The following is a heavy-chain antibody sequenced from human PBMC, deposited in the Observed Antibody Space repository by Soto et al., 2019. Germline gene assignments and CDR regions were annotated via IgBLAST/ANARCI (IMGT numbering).Heavy chain of an antibody. J-gene: IGHJ5*02. CDR2: IYHSGST. D-gene: IGHD4-17*01. V-gene: IGHV4-4*02. Sequence: SETLSLACAVSGGSISSSNWWSWVRQPPGKGLEWIGEIYHSGSTNYNPSLKSRVTISVDKSKNQFSLKLSSVTAADTAVYYCARVSFGATVTSNWFDPWGQGTLVTVSS. CDR1: GGSISSSNW. CDR3: ARVSFGATVTSNWFDP.